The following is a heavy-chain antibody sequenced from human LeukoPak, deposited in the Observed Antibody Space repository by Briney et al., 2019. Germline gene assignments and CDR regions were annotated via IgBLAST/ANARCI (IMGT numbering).Heavy chain of an antibody. CDR2: ISSSGSTI. J-gene: IGHJ4*02. Sequence: GGTLRLSCAASGFTSSSYEMNWVRQAPGQGLEWVSYISSSGSTIYYADPVKGRFTISRDNAKNSLYLQRNSLRAEDTAVYYCASFSPGEMATIKIDYWGQGTLVTVSS. CDR1: GFTSSSYE. V-gene: IGHV3-48*03. D-gene: IGHD5-24*01. CDR3: ASFSPGEMATIKIDY.